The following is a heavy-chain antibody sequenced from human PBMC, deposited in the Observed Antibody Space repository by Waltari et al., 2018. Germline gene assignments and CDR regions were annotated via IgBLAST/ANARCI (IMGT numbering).Heavy chain of an antibody. CDR3: TTDYLQQRVDS. D-gene: IGHD1-1*01. Sequence: QLVESGGGMVKTGGSLRLSCAGSDFTFKNAWMSGVRQAPGKGLEWVGRIKKKIDGGTTDYAAPVDGRFTISRDDSKNTLFLQMNSLKTDDTAVYYCTTDYLQQRVDSWGQGTLVTVSS. J-gene: IGHJ4*02. CDR2: IKKKIDGGTT. CDR1: DFTFKNAW. V-gene: IGHV3-15*01.